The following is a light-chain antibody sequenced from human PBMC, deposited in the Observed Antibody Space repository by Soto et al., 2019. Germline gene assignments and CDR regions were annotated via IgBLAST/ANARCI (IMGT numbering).Light chain of an antibody. V-gene: IGLV2-11*01. CDR2: DVS. J-gene: IGLJ1*01. Sequence: QSALTQPRSVSGSPGQSVTISCTGTSSDVGVYNYVSWYQQHPGKAPKLMIYDVSKQPSGVPDRFSGSKSGNTDSLTISGLQAEDEADYYCCSYAGSYNYVFGTGTKSPS. CDR1: SSDVGVYNY. CDR3: CSYAGSYNYV.